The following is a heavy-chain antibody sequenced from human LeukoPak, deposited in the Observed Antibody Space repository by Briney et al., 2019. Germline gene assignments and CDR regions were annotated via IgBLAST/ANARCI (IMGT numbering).Heavy chain of an antibody. J-gene: IGHJ4*02. CDR3: AGIIAVAGAFDH. Sequence: PGGSLRLSCAASGFTFSSYGMHWVRQAPGKGLEWVEVIWYDGSNKYYADSVKGRFTISRDNSKNTLYLQMNSLRAEDTAVYYCAGIIAVAGAFDHWGQGTLVTVSS. CDR2: IWYDGSNK. D-gene: IGHD6-19*01. CDR1: GFTFSSYG. V-gene: IGHV3-33*01.